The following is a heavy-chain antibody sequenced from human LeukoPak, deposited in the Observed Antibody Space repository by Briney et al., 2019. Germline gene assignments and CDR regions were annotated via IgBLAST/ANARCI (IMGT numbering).Heavy chain of an antibody. D-gene: IGHD3-10*01. Sequence: GGSLRLSCAASGFTFSSYGMHWVRQAPGKGLEWVAVIWYDGSNKYYADSVKGRFTISRDNSKNTLYLQMNSLRAEDTAVYYCARGRSRGVRFDYWGQGTLVTVSS. J-gene: IGHJ4*02. V-gene: IGHV3-33*01. CDR2: IWYDGSNK. CDR1: GFTFSSYG. CDR3: ARGRSRGVRFDY.